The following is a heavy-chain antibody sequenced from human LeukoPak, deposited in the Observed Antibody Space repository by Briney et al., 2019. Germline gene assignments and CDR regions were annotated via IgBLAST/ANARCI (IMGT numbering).Heavy chain of an antibody. CDR3: ARAPSPYYDFWSGYYDY. J-gene: IGHJ4*02. CDR2: INPNSGGT. V-gene: IGHV1-2*06. Sequence: ASVTVSCTASGYTFTGYYMHWVRQAPGQGLEWMGRINPNSGGTNYAQKFQGRVTMTRDTSISTAYMELSRLRSDDTAVYYCARAPSPYYDFWSGYYDYWGQGTLVTVSS. CDR1: GYTFTGYY. D-gene: IGHD3-3*01.